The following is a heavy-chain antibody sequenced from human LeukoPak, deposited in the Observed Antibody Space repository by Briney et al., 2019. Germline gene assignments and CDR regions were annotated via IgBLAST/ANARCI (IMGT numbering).Heavy chain of an antibody. CDR3: ARDHLSSGSSPDYYYYYYMDV. D-gene: IGHD6-19*01. J-gene: IGHJ6*03. Sequence: GGSLRLSCAASGFSFSSFWMHWVRQAPGKGLVWVSGIKSDGAGTSYVDSVKGRFTISRDNAKNTLDLQMNSLRAEDTAVYYCARDHLSSGSSPDYYYYYYMDVWGKGTTVTISS. V-gene: IGHV3-74*01. CDR2: IKSDGAGT. CDR1: GFSFSSFW.